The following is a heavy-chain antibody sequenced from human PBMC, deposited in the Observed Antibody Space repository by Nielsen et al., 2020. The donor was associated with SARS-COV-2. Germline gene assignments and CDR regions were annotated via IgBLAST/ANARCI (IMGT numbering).Heavy chain of an antibody. D-gene: IGHD3-16*02. V-gene: IGHV1-3*01. J-gene: IGHJ5*02. Sequence: ASVKVSCKASGYSFTNYLIHWVRQAPGQGLEWMGWISAGNGNTEYSQKFQGRVTITGDTSATTAFMELSSLKSEDTAVYFCVIVTAALAFDPWGQGSLVTVSS. CDR3: VIVTAALAFDP. CDR1: GYSFTNYL. CDR2: ISAGNGNT.